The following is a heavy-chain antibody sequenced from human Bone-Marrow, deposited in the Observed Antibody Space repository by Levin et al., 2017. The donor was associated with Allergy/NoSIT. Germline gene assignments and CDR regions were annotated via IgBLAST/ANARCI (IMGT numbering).Heavy chain of an antibody. D-gene: IGHD2-2*01. CDR3: ARFARPSASDYYYYGMDV. J-gene: IGHJ6*02. V-gene: IGHV3-30*04. CDR2: ISYDGSEK. Sequence: PGGSLRLSCAASGFTFSTYSMHWVRQAPGKGLEWVAVISYDGSEKYYADSVKGRFTISRDNSKSTLDLQIKGLRTEDTAVYYCARFARPSASDYYYYGMDVWGQGTTVTVSS. CDR1: GFTFSTYS.